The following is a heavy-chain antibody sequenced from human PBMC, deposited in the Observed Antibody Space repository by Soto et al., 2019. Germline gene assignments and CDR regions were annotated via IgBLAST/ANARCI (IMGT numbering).Heavy chain of an antibody. CDR3: ARAEVKRGRPHCGSTSCVYYFDS. CDR1: GGSISSDSFY. CDR2: VYYSGST. V-gene: IGHV4-31*03. J-gene: IGHJ4*02. D-gene: IGHD2-2*01. Sequence: QVQLQESGPGLVKPSQTLSHTCTVSGGSISSDSFYWNWIRQHPGKGLEWIGYVYYSGSTYYNPSLKSRVTMSVDTSKNQFSLNLKSVTAADTAVYSCARAEVKRGRPHCGSTSCVYYFDSWGQGTLVSVSS.